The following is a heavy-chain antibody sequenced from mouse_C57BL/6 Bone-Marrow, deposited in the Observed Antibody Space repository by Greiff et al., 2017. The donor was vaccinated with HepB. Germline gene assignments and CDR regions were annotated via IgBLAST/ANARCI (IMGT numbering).Heavy chain of an antibody. J-gene: IGHJ3*01. CDR3: ARTHYYGSSYGFAY. CDR1: GYAFSSYW. CDR2: IYPGDGDT. Sequence: QVQLQQSGAELVKPGASVKISCKASGYAFSSYWMNWVKQRPGEGLEWIGQIYPGDGDTNYNGKFKGKATLTADKSSSTAYMQLSSLTSEDSAVYFCARTHYYGSSYGFAYWGQGTLVTVSA. D-gene: IGHD1-1*01. V-gene: IGHV1-80*01.